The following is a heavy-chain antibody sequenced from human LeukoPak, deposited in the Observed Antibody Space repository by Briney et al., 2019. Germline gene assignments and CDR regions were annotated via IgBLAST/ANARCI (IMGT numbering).Heavy chain of an antibody. Sequence: PSETLSLTCTVSGASISSYYWNWIRQPAGKGLEWIGRIYTSGSTDYNPSLKSRVTMSVDTSKNQFSLKLSSVTAADTAMYYCARYSGSSQRYFDYWGQGTLVTVSS. CDR3: ARYSGSSQRYFDY. CDR1: GASISSYY. D-gene: IGHD1-26*01. CDR2: IYTSGST. V-gene: IGHV4-4*07. J-gene: IGHJ4*02.